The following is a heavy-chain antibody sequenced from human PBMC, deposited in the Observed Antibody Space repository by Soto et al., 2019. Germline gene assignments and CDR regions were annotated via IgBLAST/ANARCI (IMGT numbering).Heavy chain of an antibody. D-gene: IGHD5-18*01. J-gene: IGHJ4*02. CDR3: ARHGYNYGGGYFDY. CDR2: IYSGGST. CDR1: GVTVSSNY. Sequence: EVQLVESGGGLVQPGGSLRLSCAASGVTVSSNYMSWVRQAPGKGLEWVSVIYSGGSTYYADSVKGRFTISRDNSKNTLYLQMNSLRAEDTAVYYCARHGYNYGGGYFDYWGQGTLVTAS. V-gene: IGHV3-66*04.